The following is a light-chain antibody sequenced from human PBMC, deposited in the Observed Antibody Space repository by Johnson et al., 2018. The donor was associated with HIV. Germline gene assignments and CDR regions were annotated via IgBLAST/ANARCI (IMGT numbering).Light chain of an antibody. CDR2: ENN. Sequence: QSVLTQPPSVSAAPGQRVNISCSGNISNIESYFVSWYQQLPGAAPTLLIYENNKRPSGIPDRFSGSESGSSATLGITGLQTGDEADYYCGTWDSSLRTGFFGTGTKVTVL. V-gene: IGLV1-51*02. CDR3: GTWDSSLRTGF. J-gene: IGLJ1*01. CDR1: ISNIESYF.